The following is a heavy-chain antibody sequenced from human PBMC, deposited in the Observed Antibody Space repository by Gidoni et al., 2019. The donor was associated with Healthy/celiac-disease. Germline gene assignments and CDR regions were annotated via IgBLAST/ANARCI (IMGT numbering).Heavy chain of an antibody. V-gene: IGHV4-34*01. CDR2: INHSGST. CDR1: GGSFSGYY. Sequence: QVQLQQWGAGLLKPSETLSLTCAVYGGSFSGYYWSWIRQPPGKGLEWIGEINHSGSTNYNPSLKSRVIISVDTSKNQFSLKLSSVTAADTAVYYCARGHYYGSGSYDYWGQGTLVTVSS. CDR3: ARGHYYGSGSYDY. D-gene: IGHD3-10*01. J-gene: IGHJ4*02.